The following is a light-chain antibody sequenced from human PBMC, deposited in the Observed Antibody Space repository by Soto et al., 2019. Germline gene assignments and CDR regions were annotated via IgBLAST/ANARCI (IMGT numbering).Light chain of an antibody. CDR2: EDT. Sequence: QSVLTQPASVSGSPGQSITISCTGISSDIGISSDIGNYNYNLVSWYQHHPGKVPKLIIYEDTKRPSGVSYRFSGSKSGNTASLTISGLQAEDEADYYCSSYTFSSTLVVFGGGTKLTVL. V-gene: IGLV2-14*02. J-gene: IGLJ2*01. CDR1: SSDIGISSDIGNYNYNL. CDR3: SSYTFSSTLVV.